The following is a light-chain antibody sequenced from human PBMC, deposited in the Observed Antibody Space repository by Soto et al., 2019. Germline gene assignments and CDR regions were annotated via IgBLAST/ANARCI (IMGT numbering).Light chain of an antibody. CDR1: SSDVGGYNY. V-gene: IGLV2-14*01. Sequence: QSFLTQPASVSGSPGQSITISCTGTSSDVGGYNYVSWYQQHPGKAPKLMIFEVSNRPSGVSNRFSGSKSGNTASLTISGLQAEDEADYYCSSYTGSSTVFGGGTKLPVL. CDR3: SSYTGSSTV. CDR2: EVS. J-gene: IGLJ2*01.